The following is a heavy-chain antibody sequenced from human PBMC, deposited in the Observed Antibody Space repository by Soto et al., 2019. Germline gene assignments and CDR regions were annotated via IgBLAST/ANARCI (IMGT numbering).Heavy chain of an antibody. Sequence: EVQLLESGGGLVQPGGSLRLSCAASGFTFSSYAMSWVRQAPGKGLEWVSAISGSGGSTYYADSVKGRFTISRDNSKNTLYLQMNSLRAADTAVYYCAKDQKPFITDRDYWGQVTLVTVSS. CDR3: AKDQKPFITDRDY. CDR2: ISGSGGST. D-gene: IGHD3-16*02. V-gene: IGHV3-23*01. J-gene: IGHJ4*02. CDR1: GFTFSSYA.